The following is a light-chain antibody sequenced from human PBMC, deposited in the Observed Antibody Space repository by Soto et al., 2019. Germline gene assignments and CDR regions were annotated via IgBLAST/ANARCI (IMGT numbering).Light chain of an antibody. CDR2: SND. J-gene: IGLJ2*01. CDR1: SSNIGSNT. CDR3: TAWDDSLNGRL. Sequence: QSVLTQPPSASGTPGQRVTFSCSGSSSNIGSNTVNWYQQVPGTAPKLLIYSNDRRPSGVPDRFSGSKSGTSASLAISGLQSEDEADYYCTAWDDSLNGRLFGGGTTLTVL. V-gene: IGLV1-44*01.